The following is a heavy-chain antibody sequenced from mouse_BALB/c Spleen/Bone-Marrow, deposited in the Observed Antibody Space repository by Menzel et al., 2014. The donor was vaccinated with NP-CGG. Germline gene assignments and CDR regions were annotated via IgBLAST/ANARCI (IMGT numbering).Heavy chain of an antibody. CDR1: GYSFTSYW. CDR2: IYPGDSDT. CDR3: TRRTATLDY. Sequence: VQLQQSGTVLARPGASVKMSCKASGYSFTSYWIHWVEQRPGQGLEWIGAIYPGDSDTSFNQKFKDKAKLTAVTSASTAYMELSSLTNEDSAVYYCTRRTATLDYWGQGTTLTVSS. D-gene: IGHD1-2*01. J-gene: IGHJ2*01. V-gene: IGHV1-5*01.